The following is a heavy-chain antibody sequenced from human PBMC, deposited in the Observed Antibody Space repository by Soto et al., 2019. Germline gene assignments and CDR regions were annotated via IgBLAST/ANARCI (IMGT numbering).Heavy chain of an antibody. J-gene: IGHJ6*02. CDR3: ARGRRGDYYYYGMDV. CDR2: INHSGST. CDR1: GGSFSGYY. V-gene: IGHV4-34*01. Sequence: SETLSLTCAVYGGSFSGYYWSWIRQPPGKGLEWIGEINHSGSTNYNPSLKSRVTISVDTSKNQFSLRLSSVTAADTAVYYCARGRRGDYYYYGMDVWGQGTTVTVSS. D-gene: IGHD3-10*01.